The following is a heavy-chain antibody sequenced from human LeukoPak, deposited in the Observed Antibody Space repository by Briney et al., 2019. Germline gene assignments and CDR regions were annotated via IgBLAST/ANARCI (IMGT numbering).Heavy chain of an antibody. J-gene: IGHJ3*02. V-gene: IGHV1-2*02. CDR3: ARERGDPAATNGAFDI. Sequence: ASVKVSCKASGYTFTGHYMHWVRQAPGQGLEWMGWINPNSGGTNYAQKFQGRVTMTRDTSISTAYMELSRLRSDDTAVYYCARERGDPAATNGAFDIWGQGTMVTVSS. CDR1: GYTFTGHY. CDR2: INPNSGGT. D-gene: IGHD2-2*01.